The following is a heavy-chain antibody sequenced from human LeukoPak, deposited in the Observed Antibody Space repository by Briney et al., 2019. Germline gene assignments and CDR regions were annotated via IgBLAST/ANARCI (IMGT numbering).Heavy chain of an antibody. CDR2: ISSSSTI. Sequence: PGGSLRLSCAASGFTFSSYSMNWVRQAPGKGLEWVSYISSSSTIYYADSVKGRFTISRDNAKNSLYLQMNSLRDEDTAVYYCARDLDLSYWGQGTLVTVSS. CDR3: ARDLDLSY. CDR1: GFTFSSYS. V-gene: IGHV3-48*02. J-gene: IGHJ4*02.